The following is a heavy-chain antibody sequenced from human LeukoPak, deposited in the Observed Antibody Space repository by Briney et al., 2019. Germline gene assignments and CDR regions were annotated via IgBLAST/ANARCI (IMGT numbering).Heavy chain of an antibody. CDR2: IIPILGIA. CDR1: GGTFSSYA. Sequence: ASVKVSCKASGGTFSSYAISWVRQAPGQGLEWMGRIIPILGIANYAQKFQGRVTITADKSTSTAYMELSSLRSEDTAVYYCARDRGIVVVPGWFDPWGQGTLVTVSS. CDR3: ARDRGIVVVPGWFDP. V-gene: IGHV1-69*04. J-gene: IGHJ5*02. D-gene: IGHD2-2*01.